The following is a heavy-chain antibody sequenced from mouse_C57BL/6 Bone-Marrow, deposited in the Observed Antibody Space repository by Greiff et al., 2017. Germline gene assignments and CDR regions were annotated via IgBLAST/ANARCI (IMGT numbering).Heavy chain of an antibody. J-gene: IGHJ4*01. V-gene: IGHV1-53*01. CDR2: INPSNGGT. CDR3: ARSGRLYYDAMDY. D-gene: IGHD3-2*02. CDR1: GYTFTSYW. Sequence: VQLQQSGTELVKPGASVKLSCKASGYTFTSYWMHWVKQRPGQGLEWIGNINPSNGGTNYNEKFKSKATLTVDKSSSTAYMQLSSLTSEDSAVYYCARSGRLYYDAMDYWGQGTSVTVSS.